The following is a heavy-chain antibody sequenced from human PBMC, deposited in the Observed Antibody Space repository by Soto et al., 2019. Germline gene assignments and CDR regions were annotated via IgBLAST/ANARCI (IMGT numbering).Heavy chain of an antibody. CDR2: INPSGGST. Sequence: ASLKVSCKASGYTFTSYYMHWVRQAPGQGLEWMGIINPSGGSTSYAQKFQGRVTMTRDTSTSTAYMELSSLRSEDTAVYYCAKSLNGYYDFWSGYPSAFDIWGQGTMVTVSS. D-gene: IGHD3-3*01. CDR1: GYTFTSYY. V-gene: IGHV1-46*01. J-gene: IGHJ3*02. CDR3: AKSLNGYYDFWSGYPSAFDI.